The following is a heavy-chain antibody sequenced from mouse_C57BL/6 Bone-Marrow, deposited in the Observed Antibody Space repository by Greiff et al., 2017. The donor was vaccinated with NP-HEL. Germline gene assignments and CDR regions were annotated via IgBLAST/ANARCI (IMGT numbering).Heavy chain of an antibody. V-gene: IGHV1-69*01. J-gene: IGHJ4*01. CDR2: IDPSDSYT. CDR1: GYTFTSYW. Sequence: QVQLQQPGAELVMPGASVKLSCKASGYTFTSYWMHWVKQRPGQGLEWIGEIDPSDSYTNYNQQFKGKSTLTVDKSSSTAYMQLSSLTSEDSAVYYCARSGAGAMDYWGQGTSVTVSS. CDR3: ARSGAGAMDY. D-gene: IGHD3-3*01.